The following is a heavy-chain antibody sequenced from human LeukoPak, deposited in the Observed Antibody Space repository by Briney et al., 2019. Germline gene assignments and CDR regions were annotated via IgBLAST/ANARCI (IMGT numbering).Heavy chain of an antibody. J-gene: IGHJ4*02. Sequence: SETLSLTCTVSGDSLSNSSHYWGWIRQPPGKGLEWIGSIYYSGSTYYNPSLKSRVTISVDTSKSQFSLKLSSVTAADTAVYYCARGEEAGIAAPFDYWGQGTLVTVSS. CDR1: GDSLSNSSHY. CDR3: ARGEEAGIAAPFDY. D-gene: IGHD6-13*01. V-gene: IGHV4-39*01. CDR2: IYYSGST.